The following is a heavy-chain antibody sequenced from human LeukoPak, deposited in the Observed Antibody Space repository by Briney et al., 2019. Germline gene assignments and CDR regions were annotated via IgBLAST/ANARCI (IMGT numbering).Heavy chain of an antibody. Sequence: ASVKVSCKASGGTFSSYAISRVRQAPGQGLEWTGAIIPIFGTANYAQKFQGRVTITTDESTSTAYMELSSLRSEDTAVYYCARDAPTRYCSGTSCPLIWGQGTMVTVSS. CDR3: ARDAPTRYCSGTSCPLI. V-gene: IGHV1-69*05. J-gene: IGHJ3*02. D-gene: IGHD2-2*01. CDR2: IIPIFGTA. CDR1: GGTFSSYA.